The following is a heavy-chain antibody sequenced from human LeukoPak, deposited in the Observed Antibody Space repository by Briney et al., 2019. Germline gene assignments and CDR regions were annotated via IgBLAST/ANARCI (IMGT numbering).Heavy chain of an antibody. V-gene: IGHV3-43D*03. CDR3: AKDTYYYDSSGHGGLDV. J-gene: IGHJ6*04. Sequence: GGSLRLSCAASGFTFDDYAMHWVRQAPGKGLEWVSLISWDGGSTYYADSVKGRFTISRDNSKNSLYLQMNSLRAEDTALYYCAKDTYYYDSSGHGGLDVWGKGTTVTVSS. CDR1: GFTFDDYA. D-gene: IGHD3-22*01. CDR2: ISWDGGST.